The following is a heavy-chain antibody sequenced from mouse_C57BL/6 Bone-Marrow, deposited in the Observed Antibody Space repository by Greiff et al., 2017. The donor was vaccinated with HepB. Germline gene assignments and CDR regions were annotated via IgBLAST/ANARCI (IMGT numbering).Heavy chain of an antibody. CDR1: GYTFTSYW. V-gene: IGHV1-69*01. D-gene: IGHD1-1*01. CDR3: ARSLWITTVVEEFAY. CDR2: IDPSDSYT. J-gene: IGHJ3*01. Sequence: VQLQQPGAELVMPGASVKLSCKASGYTFTSYWMHWVKQRPGQGLEWIGEIDPSDSYTNYNQKFKGKSTLTVDKSSSTAYMQLSSLTSEDSAVYYCARSLWITTVVEEFAYWGQGTLVTVSA.